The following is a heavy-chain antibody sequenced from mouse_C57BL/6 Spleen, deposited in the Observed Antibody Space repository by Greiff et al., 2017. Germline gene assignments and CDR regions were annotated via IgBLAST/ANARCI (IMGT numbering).Heavy chain of an antibody. Sequence: VQLQQSGPGLVQPSQSLSITCTVSGFSLTSYGVHWVRQSPGKGLEWLGVIWSGGSTDYNAAFISRLSISKDNSKSQVFFKMNSLQADDTAISYCAGIYYDYAYAMDYWGQGTSVTVSS. CDR1: GFSLTSYG. CDR3: AGIYYDYAYAMDY. V-gene: IGHV2-2*01. CDR2: IWSGGST. D-gene: IGHD2-4*01. J-gene: IGHJ4*01.